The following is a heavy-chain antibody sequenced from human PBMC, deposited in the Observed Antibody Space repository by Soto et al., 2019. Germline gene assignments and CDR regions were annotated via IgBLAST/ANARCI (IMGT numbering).Heavy chain of an antibody. CDR3: ARDMVRFLEWLNYFYCMDV. Sequence: PGGSLRLSCAASGFTFSSYSMNWVRQAPGKGLEWVSYISSSSSTIYYADSVKGRLTISRDNAKNSLYLQMNSLRDEDTAVYYCARDMVRFLEWLNYFYCMDVWGQGTTVTVSS. D-gene: IGHD3-3*01. CDR1: GFTFSSYS. V-gene: IGHV3-48*02. CDR2: ISSSSSTI. J-gene: IGHJ6*02.